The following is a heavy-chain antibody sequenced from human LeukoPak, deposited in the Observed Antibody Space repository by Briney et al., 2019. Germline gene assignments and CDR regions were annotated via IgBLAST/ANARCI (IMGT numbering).Heavy chain of an antibody. D-gene: IGHD4-17*01. CDR3: ARDVVGTAVNRPYYYYGMDV. V-gene: IGHV4-61*01. Sequence: PSETLSLTCTVSGGSVSSGSYYWSWIRQPPGKGLEWIGYIYYSGSTNYNPSLKSRVTISVDTSKNQFSLKLSSVTAADTAVYYCARDVVGTAVNRPYYYYGMDVWGQGTTVTVSS. J-gene: IGHJ6*02. CDR2: IYYSGST. CDR1: GGSVSSGSYY.